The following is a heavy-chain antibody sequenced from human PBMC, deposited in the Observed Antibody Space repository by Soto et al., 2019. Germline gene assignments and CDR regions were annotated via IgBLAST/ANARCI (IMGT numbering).Heavy chain of an antibody. J-gene: IGHJ3*02. CDR1: GFTFSSYS. Sequence: EVKLLESGGGLEQPGGSLRLSCAASGFTFSSYSISWVRQAPGKGLEWVAHITASGGTTYYADSVRGRFTISRDTSRNTLYLQMDSLRAEDTALYYCAKCMQAYWNYDAHHIWGQGTMVTVSS. D-gene: IGHD1-7*01. CDR3: AKCMQAYWNYDAHHI. V-gene: IGHV3-23*01. CDR2: ITASGGTT.